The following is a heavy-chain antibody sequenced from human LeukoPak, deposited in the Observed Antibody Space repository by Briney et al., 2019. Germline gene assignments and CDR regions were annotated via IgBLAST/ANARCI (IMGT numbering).Heavy chain of an antibody. J-gene: IGHJ4*02. CDR3: AGYDHSNYLAY. CDR2: IHANGDT. Sequence: SETLSLTCTVSGGSITSSSYYWGWIRQPPGKGLEWNGLEWIGYIHANGDTKYNPSLNSRVTISLDSSRSQLSLNLRSLTAADTALYFCAGYDHSNYLAYWGQGILVTLSS. D-gene: IGHD4-11*01. CDR1: GGSITSSSYY. V-gene: IGHV4-61*05.